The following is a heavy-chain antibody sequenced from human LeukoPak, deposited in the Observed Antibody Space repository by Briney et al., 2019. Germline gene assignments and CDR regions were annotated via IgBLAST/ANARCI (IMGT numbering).Heavy chain of an antibody. CDR2: INPNSGGT. V-gene: IGHV1-2*02. CDR3: ARGRAIVVVPAAIRVMFGY. Sequence: GASVKVSCKASGYTFTGYYMHWVRQAPGQGLEWMGWINPNSGGTNYAQKFQGRVAMTRDTSISTAYMEPSRLRPDDTAVYYCARGRAIVVVPAAIRVMFGYWGQGTLVTVSS. D-gene: IGHD2-2*01. J-gene: IGHJ4*02. CDR1: GYTFTGYY.